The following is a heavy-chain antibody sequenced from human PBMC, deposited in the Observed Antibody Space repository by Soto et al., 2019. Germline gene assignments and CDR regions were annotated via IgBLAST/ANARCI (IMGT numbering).Heavy chain of an antibody. CDR1: GASISSSRSY. CDR2: FYYTGGT. V-gene: IGHV4-39*01. Sequence: SETLSLTCTVSGASISSSRSYWGWVRQPPGKGLEWIVSFYYTGGTYSTYYNPSFKSRVTISVDTSKSQFSLNLMSVTAADTAVYYCASPRQGNYDFLGGYYALDYWGQGTLVTVSS. J-gene: IGHJ4*02. CDR3: ASPRQGNYDFLGGYYALDY. D-gene: IGHD3-3*01.